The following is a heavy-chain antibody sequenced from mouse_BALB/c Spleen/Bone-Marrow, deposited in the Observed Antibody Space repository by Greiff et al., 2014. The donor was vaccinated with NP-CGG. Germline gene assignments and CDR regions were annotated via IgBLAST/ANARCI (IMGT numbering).Heavy chain of an antibody. CDR3: ARNHRGYYFDY. CDR2: IWTGGST. Sequence: QVQLQPSGPGLVQPSQSLSITCTVSGFSLTTYGVHWVRQSPGKGLEWLGVIWTGGSTDYNAAFISRLSISKDNSKSQVFFEMNSLQANDTAIYYCARNHRGYYFDYWGQGTTLTVSS. D-gene: IGHD3-1*01. CDR1: GFSLTTYG. J-gene: IGHJ2*01. V-gene: IGHV2-2*02.